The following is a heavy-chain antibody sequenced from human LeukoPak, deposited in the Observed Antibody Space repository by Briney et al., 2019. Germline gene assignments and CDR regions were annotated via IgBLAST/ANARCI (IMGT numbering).Heavy chain of an antibody. CDR3: ARPRYCSSTSCSSPDAFDI. J-gene: IGHJ3*02. Sequence: SETLSLTCTVSGGSISSGSYYWSWIRQSPGKGLEWIGYIYYSGSTYYNPSLKSRVTISVDTSKNQFSLKLSSVTAADTAVYYCARPRYCSSTSCSSPDAFDIWGQGTMVTVSS. V-gene: IGHV4-30-4*08. CDR1: GGSISSGSYY. D-gene: IGHD2-2*01. CDR2: IYYSGST.